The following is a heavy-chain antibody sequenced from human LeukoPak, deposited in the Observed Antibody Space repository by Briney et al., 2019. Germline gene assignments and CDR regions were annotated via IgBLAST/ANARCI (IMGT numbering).Heavy chain of an antibody. CDR2: IYSGGST. Sequence: GGSLRLSCAASGFTVSSNYMSWVRQAPGKGLEWVSVIYSGGSTYYADSVKGRFTISRDNSKNSLYLQMNSLRAEDTAVYYCARVGYGPYYFDYWGQGTLVTVSS. D-gene: IGHD5-18*01. V-gene: IGHV3-53*01. CDR1: GFTVSSNY. J-gene: IGHJ4*02. CDR3: ARVGYGPYYFDY.